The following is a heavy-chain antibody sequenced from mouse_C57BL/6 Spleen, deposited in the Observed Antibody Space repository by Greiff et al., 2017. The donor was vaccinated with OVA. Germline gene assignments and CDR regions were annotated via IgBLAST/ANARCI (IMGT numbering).Heavy chain of an antibody. CDR1: GYTFTDYY. D-gene: IGHD3-1*01. J-gene: IGHJ2*01. CDR2: INPNNGGT. CDR3: ARSPRDYFDY. Sequence: VQLQQSGPELVKPGASVKISCKASGYTFTDYYMNWVKQSHGKSLEWIGDINPNNGGTSYNQKFKGKATLTVDKSSSTAYMELRSLTSEDSAVYYCARSPRDYFDYWGQGTTLTVSS. V-gene: IGHV1-26*01.